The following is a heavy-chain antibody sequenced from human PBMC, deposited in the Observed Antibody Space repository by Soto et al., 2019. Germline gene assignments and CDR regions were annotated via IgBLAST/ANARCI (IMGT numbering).Heavy chain of an antibody. CDR2: IYYSGST. CDR1: GGSISSGDYY. CDR3: ARGYSYGYDY. Sequence: SETLSLTCTVPGGSISSGDYYWSWIRQPPEKGLEWIGYIYYSGSTYYNPSLKSRVTISVDTSKNQFSLKLSSVTAADTAVYYCARGYSYGYDYWGQGTLVTVSS. D-gene: IGHD5-18*01. V-gene: IGHV4-30-4*01. J-gene: IGHJ4*02.